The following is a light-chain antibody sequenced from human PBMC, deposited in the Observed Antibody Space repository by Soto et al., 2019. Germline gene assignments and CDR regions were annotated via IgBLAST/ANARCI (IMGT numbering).Light chain of an antibody. Sequence: EIVLTQSPGTLSLSPGERATLSCRASQSVSSTYLAWYQQKPGQAPSLLIYGASRRATGIPDRFSGIGSGTDFTLTISRLAPEDFAVYYCQQYERSPTTFGGGNKVEIK. J-gene: IGKJ4*01. CDR1: QSVSSTY. CDR3: QQYERSPTT. V-gene: IGKV3-20*01. CDR2: GAS.